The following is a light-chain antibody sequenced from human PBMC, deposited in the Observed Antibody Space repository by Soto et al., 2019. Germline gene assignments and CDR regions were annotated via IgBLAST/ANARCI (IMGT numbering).Light chain of an antibody. J-gene: IGKJ5*01. Sequence: MMTQSPATLSVSPEERATLSCRASHIVMKDLAWYQQKPGQAPRLLIYDSSTRASGIPPRFSGGGSGTDFSLTISSRQSEDFAVYYCQQYNNGTLVTFGQGTRLEI. CDR3: QQYNNGTLVT. V-gene: IGKV3-15*01. CDR2: DSS. CDR1: HIVMKD.